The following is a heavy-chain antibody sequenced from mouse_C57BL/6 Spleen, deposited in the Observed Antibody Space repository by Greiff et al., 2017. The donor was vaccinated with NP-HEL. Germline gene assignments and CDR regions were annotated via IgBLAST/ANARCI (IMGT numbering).Heavy chain of an antibody. J-gene: IGHJ4*01. Sequence: EVHLVESGGDLVKPGGSLKLSCAASGFTFSSYGMSWVRQTPDKRLEWVATISSGGSYTYYPDSVKGRFTISRDNAKNTLYLQMSSLKSEDTAMYYCARLNYYGSSGGAMDYWGQGTSVTVSS. CDR2: ISSGGSYT. V-gene: IGHV5-6*01. CDR3: ARLNYYGSSGGAMDY. CDR1: GFTFSSYG. D-gene: IGHD1-1*01.